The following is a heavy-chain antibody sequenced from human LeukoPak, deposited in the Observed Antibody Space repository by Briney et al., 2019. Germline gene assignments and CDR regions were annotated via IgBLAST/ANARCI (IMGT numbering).Heavy chain of an antibody. Sequence: GGSLRLSCAASGFTFSGSAMHWVRQASGKGLEWVGRIRSKANSYAAAYAASVKGRFTISRDDSKNTAYLQMNSLKTEDTAVYYCTRHIKSPIDYYYCYMDVWGKGTTVTVSS. V-gene: IGHV3-73*01. CDR3: TRHIKSPIDYYYCYMDV. D-gene: IGHD2-15*01. CDR2: IRSKANSYAA. CDR1: GFTFSGSA. J-gene: IGHJ6*03.